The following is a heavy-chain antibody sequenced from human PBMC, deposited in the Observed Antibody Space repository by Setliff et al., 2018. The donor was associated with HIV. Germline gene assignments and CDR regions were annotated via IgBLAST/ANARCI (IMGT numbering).Heavy chain of an antibody. CDR2: VHKSGNS. CDR3: ARLDYSNYYSYYIDV. Sequence: SETLSLTCSVSGGSISVNNYYWAWVRQPPGKGLEWIGSVHKSGNSYYKPSLKSRATISVDTSENHCSLRLISVTAADTAVYYCARLDYSNYYSYYIDVWGEGTMVTVSS. CDR1: GGSISVNNYY. V-gene: IGHV4-39*02. J-gene: IGHJ6*03. D-gene: IGHD4-4*01.